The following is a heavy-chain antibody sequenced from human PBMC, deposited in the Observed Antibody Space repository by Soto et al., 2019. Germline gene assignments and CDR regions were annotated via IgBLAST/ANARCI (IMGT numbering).Heavy chain of an antibody. V-gene: IGHV3-7*01. CDR1: GFTFSTSW. J-gene: IGHJ3*02. CDR2: KRKDGSVI. CDR3: ARDFSPEDGDLFYEAFDI. Sequence: EVQLVESGGDLVQPGGSLRLSCAASGFTFSTSWMTWVRQAPGTGLEWVANKRKDGSVIHYGDSVKGRFTISRDHAKKSIYLELTNIGVDATAEYFCARDFSPEDGDLFYEAFDIWGQGTVVIVSS.